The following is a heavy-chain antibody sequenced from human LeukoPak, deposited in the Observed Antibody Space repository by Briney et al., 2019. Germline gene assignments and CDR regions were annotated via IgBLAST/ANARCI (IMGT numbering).Heavy chain of an antibody. Sequence: GGSLRLSCVGSGFNFDEYAMHWVRQPPGKGLEWVSGISSNSDDIGYADSVKGRFTISRDSAKRSLYLQMNSLRAEDTALYYCAKDRYCTSSSCPIDYWGRGTLVTVSS. J-gene: IGHJ4*02. CDR1: GFNFDEYA. V-gene: IGHV3-9*01. D-gene: IGHD2-15*01. CDR3: AKDRYCTSSSCPIDY. CDR2: ISSNSDDI.